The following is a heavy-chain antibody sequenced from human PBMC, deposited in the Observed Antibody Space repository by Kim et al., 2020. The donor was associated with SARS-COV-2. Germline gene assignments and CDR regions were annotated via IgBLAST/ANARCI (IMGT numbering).Heavy chain of an antibody. CDR1: GFTLSDYA. Sequence: GGSLRLSCAASGFTLSDYAMSWVRQAPGVGLEWVAGTSVSGGTIQYADPVKGRFTISSDNFENAIYLEMTNLKVDDTAIYYCARSLGRTDSNALEIWG. CDR3: ARSLGRTDSNALEI. V-gene: IGHV3-11*01. CDR2: TSVSGGTI. J-gene: IGHJ3*02. D-gene: IGHD4-4*01.